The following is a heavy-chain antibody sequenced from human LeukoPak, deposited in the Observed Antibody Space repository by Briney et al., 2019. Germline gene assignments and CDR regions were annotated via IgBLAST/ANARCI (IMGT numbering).Heavy chain of an antibody. J-gene: IGHJ6*02. D-gene: IGHD1-26*01. CDR1: GFTFSRYD. Sequence: GGSLRLPCAASGFTFSRYDMHWVRQAPGKGLEWVTVISYDGSNKYYADSVKGRFTISRDNSKNTLYLQMNSLRAEDTAVYYCARENSGSYGYGMDVWGQGTTVTVSS. CDR3: ARENSGSYGYGMDV. V-gene: IGHV3-30-3*01. CDR2: ISYDGSNK.